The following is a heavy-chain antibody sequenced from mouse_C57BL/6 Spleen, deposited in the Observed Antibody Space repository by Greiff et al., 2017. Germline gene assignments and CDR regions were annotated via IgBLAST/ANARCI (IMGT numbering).Heavy chain of an antibody. CDR3: ARSSDGSSHWFAY. J-gene: IGHJ3*01. CDR2: INPSNGGT. V-gene: IGHV1-53*01. D-gene: IGHD1-1*01. Sequence: VQLQQPGAELVKPGASVKLSCKASGYTFTSYWMNWVKQRPGKGLEWIGHINPSNGGTNYNGKFKGKAKLTVAKSSNTAYRQLSSLTSEDSAVYYCARSSDGSSHWFAYWGQGTLVTVSA. CDR1: GYTFTSYW.